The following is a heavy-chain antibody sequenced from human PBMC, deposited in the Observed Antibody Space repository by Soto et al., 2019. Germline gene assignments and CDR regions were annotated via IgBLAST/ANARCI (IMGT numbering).Heavy chain of an antibody. CDR1: GYTFISYA. J-gene: IGHJ3*02. Sequence: ASVKVSCKASGYTFISYAIHWVRQAPGQRLEWMGWINAGNGNTKYSQKFQGRVTITRDTSASTAYMELSSLRSEDTAVYYCARLRGVATIPDAFDIWGQGTMVTVSS. D-gene: IGHD5-12*01. V-gene: IGHV1-3*01. CDR2: INAGNGNT. CDR3: ARLRGVATIPDAFDI.